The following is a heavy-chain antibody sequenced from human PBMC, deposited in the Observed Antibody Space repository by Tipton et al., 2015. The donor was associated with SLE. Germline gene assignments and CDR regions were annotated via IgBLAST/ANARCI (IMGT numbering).Heavy chain of an antibody. CDR1: GFAFSFHT. J-gene: IGHJ5*02. D-gene: IGHD3-10*01. CDR3: ARGPDYGSRTDYLDP. CDR2: IRKDGYEE. Sequence: SLRLSCAASGFAFSFHTMTWVRQAPGKGLEWVADIRKDGYEEYYVDSVKGRFTISRDNAKNSLYLQMNSLRDEDTAVYYCARGPDYGSRTDYLDPWGQGILVTVSS. V-gene: IGHV3-7*04.